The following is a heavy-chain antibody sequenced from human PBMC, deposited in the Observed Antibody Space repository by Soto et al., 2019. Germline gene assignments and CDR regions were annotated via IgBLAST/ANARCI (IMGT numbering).Heavy chain of an antibody. D-gene: IGHD3-3*01. CDR3: ARDSGGYYTGWVYYYGMDV. CDR2: IYYSGST. V-gene: IGHV4-31*03. Sequence: SETLSLTCTGSGGSISSGGYYWSWIRQHPGKGLERIGYIYYSGSTYYNPSLKSRVTISVDTSKNQFSLKLSSVTAADTAVYYCARDSGGYYTGWVYYYGMDVWGQGTTVTVSS. J-gene: IGHJ6*02. CDR1: GGSISSGGYY.